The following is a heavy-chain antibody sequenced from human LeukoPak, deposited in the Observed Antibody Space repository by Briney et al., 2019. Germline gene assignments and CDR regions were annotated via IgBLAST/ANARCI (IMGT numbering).Heavy chain of an antibody. CDR2: IYPGDLRV. CDR1: GYSFTSYW. V-gene: IGHV5-51*01. J-gene: IGHJ5*02. CDR3: ACRDLTSTWSFP. D-gene: IGHD6-13*01. Sequence: GESLKISCQGFGYSFTSYWIGWVRQMPGKGMEWMGVIYPGDLRVRYNPSFQGQVTISVNKSINTAYLQWVSLRASDSAMYYCACRDLTSTWSFPWGQGTLVTVSS.